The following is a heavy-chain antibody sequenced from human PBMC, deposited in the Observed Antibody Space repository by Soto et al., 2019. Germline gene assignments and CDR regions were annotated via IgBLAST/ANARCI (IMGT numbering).Heavy chain of an antibody. V-gene: IGHV3-7*03. J-gene: IGHJ5*02. D-gene: IGHD6-13*01. CDR3: ARGLTIAANWFDP. CDR1: GFTFSSYW. CDR2: IKPDEGEK. Sequence: TGGSLRLSCTASGFTFSSYWMNWVRQAPGKGPEWVANIKPDEGEKYYVDSVKGRFTISRDNAKNTLYLQMNSLRADDTAVYFCARGLTIAANWFDPWGQGTLVTVSS.